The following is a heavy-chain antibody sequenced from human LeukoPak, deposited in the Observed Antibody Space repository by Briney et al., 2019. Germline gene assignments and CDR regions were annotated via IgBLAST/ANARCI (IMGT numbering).Heavy chain of an antibody. J-gene: IGHJ4*02. CDR1: GYTFSGYY. Sequence: GASVKVSCKASGYTFSGYYMHWVRQAPGQGLEWMGRINPNSGDTNSAQRFQGKVTMTRDTSISTAYMELSRLRSDDTAVYYCASSPYYYDSSGNYYYFEYWGQGTLVTVSS. D-gene: IGHD3-22*01. V-gene: IGHV1-2*06. CDR3: ASSPYYYDSSGNYYYFEY. CDR2: INPNSGDT.